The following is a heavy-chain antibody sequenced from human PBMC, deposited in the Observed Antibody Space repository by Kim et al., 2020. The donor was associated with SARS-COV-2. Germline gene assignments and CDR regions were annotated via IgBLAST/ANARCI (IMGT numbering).Heavy chain of an antibody. Sequence: ASVKVSCKASGYTFTGYYMHWVRQAPGQGLEWMGRINPNSGGTNYAQKFQGRVTMTRDTSISTAYMELSRLRSDDTAVYYCARDSSIFGVVITPLSYYYGMDVGGQGPTVTVSS. CDR1: GYTFTGYY. J-gene: IGHJ6*02. V-gene: IGHV1-2*06. CDR2: INPNSGGT. CDR3: ARDSSIFGVVITPLSYYYGMDV. D-gene: IGHD3-3*01.